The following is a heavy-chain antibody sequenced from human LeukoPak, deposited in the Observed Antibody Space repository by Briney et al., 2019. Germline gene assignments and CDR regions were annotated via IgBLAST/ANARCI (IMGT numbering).Heavy chain of an antibody. CDR2: IYSGGST. V-gene: IGHV3-66*01. D-gene: IGHD3-10*01. CDR3: ARTKEEQLLWFGELPVFDY. Sequence: PGGSLRLSCAASGFTVSSNYMSWVRQAPGKGLEWVSVIYSGGSTYYADSVKGRLTISRDNSKNTLYLQMNSLRAEDTAVYYCARTKEEQLLWFGELPVFDYWGQGTLVTVSS. CDR1: GFTVSSNY. J-gene: IGHJ4*02.